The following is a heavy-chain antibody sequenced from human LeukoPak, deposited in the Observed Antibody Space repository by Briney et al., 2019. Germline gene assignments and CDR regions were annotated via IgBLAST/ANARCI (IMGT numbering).Heavy chain of an antibody. CDR2: INPISGAT. V-gene: IGHV1-2*02. CDR3: ARDYYDSSGFGAFDI. J-gene: IGHJ3*02. CDR1: GYTFTDYY. D-gene: IGHD3-22*01. Sequence: ASVKVSCKASGYTFTDYYMHWVRQAPGQGLEWMGWINPISGATNYALKFQGRVTMTRDTSISTAYMELSRLRSDDTAVYYCARDYYDSSGFGAFDIWGQGTMVTVSS.